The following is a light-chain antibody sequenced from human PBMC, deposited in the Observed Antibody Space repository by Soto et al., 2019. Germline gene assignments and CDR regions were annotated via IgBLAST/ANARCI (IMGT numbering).Light chain of an antibody. CDR2: GAS. V-gene: IGKV3-15*01. Sequence: EVVMTQSPATLSVSPGERVILSCRASQSVSSNLVWYQQKPGQAPRVLIYGASTRATGIPARFSSSGSGTEFTLTISSLQSEDFAVYYCQQYNSWPPLTFGGGTKVDIK. CDR3: QQYNSWPPLT. CDR1: QSVSSN. J-gene: IGKJ4*01.